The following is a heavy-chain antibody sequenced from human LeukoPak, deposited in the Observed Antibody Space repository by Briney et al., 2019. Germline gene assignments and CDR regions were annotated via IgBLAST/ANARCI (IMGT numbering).Heavy chain of an antibody. CDR1: GFTLTSSA. Sequence: SVKVSCKACGFTLTSSAMHWVRQPRGQGLEWIGWIVVGSGNTNYAQKFQERVTITRDMSTSRAYMELSSLRSEDTAVYYCAAVQVGANYYFDYWGQGTLVTVSS. CDR3: AAVQVGANYYFDY. J-gene: IGHJ4*02. CDR2: IVVGSGNT. D-gene: IGHD1-26*01. V-gene: IGHV1-58*02.